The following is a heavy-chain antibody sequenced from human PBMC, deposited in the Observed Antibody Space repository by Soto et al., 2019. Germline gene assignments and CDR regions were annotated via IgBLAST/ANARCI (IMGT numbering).Heavy chain of an antibody. CDR1: GSSFGNYW. Sequence: GESLKISCHASGSSFGNYWIGWLRQMPGQGLELMAIINPGDSESRYSPSFQGQITISADKSINTAYLQWSSLKASDSARHYCAPPSNDHVEDWLQGTLVAVSS. J-gene: IGHJ4*02. CDR3: APPSNDHVED. CDR2: INPGDSES. V-gene: IGHV5-51*01.